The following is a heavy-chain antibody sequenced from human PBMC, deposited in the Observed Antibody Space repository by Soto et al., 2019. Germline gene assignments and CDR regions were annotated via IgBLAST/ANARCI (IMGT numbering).Heavy chain of an antibody. CDR1: VASITGYY. Sequence: SETLSLTCTVSVASITGYYWSWIRQSPGKGLEWIGCSYFTGATNYNPSLKSRVTISVDTSRNQFSLTLTSATAADTAVYYCARERTPRNGFDYWGQGTLVTVSS. CDR2: SYFTGAT. CDR3: ARERTPRNGFDY. V-gene: IGHV4-59*01. D-gene: IGHD2-8*01. J-gene: IGHJ4*02.